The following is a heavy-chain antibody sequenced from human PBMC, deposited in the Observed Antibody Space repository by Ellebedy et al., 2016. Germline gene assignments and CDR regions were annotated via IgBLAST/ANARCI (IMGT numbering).Heavy chain of an antibody. J-gene: IGHJ4*02. D-gene: IGHD1-7*01. CDR1: GGSISSSDYY. V-gene: IGHV4-39*01. CDR3: ARRKTTYFDY. CDR2: IYYSGST. Sequence: SETLSLTCTVSGGSISSSDYYWDWIRQPPGKGLEWIGSIYYSGSTYYNPSLKSRVTISVDTSKNQFSLKLSSVTAADTAVYYCARRKTTYFDYWGQGTRVTVSS.